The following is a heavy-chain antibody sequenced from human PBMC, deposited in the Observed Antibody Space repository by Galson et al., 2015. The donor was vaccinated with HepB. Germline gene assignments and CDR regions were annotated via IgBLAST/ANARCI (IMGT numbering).Heavy chain of an antibody. CDR2: ISGSGGST. Sequence: SLRLSCAASGFTFSSYAMSWVRQAPGKGLEWVSAISGSGGSTYYADSVKGRFTISRDNSKNTLYLQMNSLRAEDTAVYYCAKEGRIASGSYVFLKRYYYYMDVWGKGTTVTVSS. CDR1: GFTFSSYA. D-gene: IGHD3-10*01. V-gene: IGHV3-23*01. CDR3: AKEGRIASGSYVFLKRYYYYMDV. J-gene: IGHJ6*03.